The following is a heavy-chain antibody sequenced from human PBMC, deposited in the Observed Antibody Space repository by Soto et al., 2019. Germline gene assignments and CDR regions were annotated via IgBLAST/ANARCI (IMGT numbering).Heavy chain of an antibody. J-gene: IGHJ4*02. Sequence: GGSLRLSCAASGFTFSSYWMSWVRQAPGKGLEWVANIQQDGSQKWYVDSVKGRFTISRDNAKNSLYLQMDSLRAEDTAVYYCAREGRGYFDSWGEGTLVTVSS. CDR2: IQQDGSQK. CDR3: AREGRGYFDS. V-gene: IGHV3-7*01. CDR1: GFTFSSYW.